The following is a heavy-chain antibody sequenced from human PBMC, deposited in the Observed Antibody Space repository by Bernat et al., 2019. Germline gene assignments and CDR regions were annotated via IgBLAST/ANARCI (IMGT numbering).Heavy chain of an antibody. CDR1: GFTFSSHA. CDR2: ISGSGGST. V-gene: IGHV3-23*01. Sequence: EVQLLESGGGLVQPGGSLRLSCAASGFTFSSHAMSWVRQAPGKGLEWVSAISGSGGSTYYADSVKGRFTISRDNAKNTLYLQMNSLRAEDTAVYYCAKDLTGGYGPLIPSQVSPLDYWGQGNLVTVSS. J-gene: IGHJ4*02. D-gene: IGHD5-12*01. CDR3: AKDLTGGYGPLIPSQVSPLDY.